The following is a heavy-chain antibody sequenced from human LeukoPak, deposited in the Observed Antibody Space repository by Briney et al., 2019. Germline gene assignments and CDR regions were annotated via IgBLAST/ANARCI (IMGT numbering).Heavy chain of an antibody. J-gene: IGHJ4*02. Sequence: GGSLRLSCAASGFTFSSYWMSWVRQAPGKGLEWVANIKQDGSEKYYVDSVKGRFTISRDNSKNSLYLQMNSLRAEDTAVYYCARQWGSVRVDYWGQGTLVTVSS. D-gene: IGHD3-16*01. CDR1: GFTFSSYW. V-gene: IGHV3-7*01. CDR3: ARQWGSVRVDY. CDR2: IKQDGSEK.